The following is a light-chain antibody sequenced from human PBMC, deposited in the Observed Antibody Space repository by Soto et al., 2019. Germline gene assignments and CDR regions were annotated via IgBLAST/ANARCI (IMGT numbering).Light chain of an antibody. Sequence: QSVLTQSASVSGSPGQSITISCTGTSSDVGNYNYVSWYQQHPGKAPQLMIFQVSNRASGVSNRFPGSKSGNTASLTISGLQAEDEADYYCSSYTSSSFYVFGTGTKV. CDR3: SSYTSSSFYV. CDR2: QVS. V-gene: IGLV2-14*01. J-gene: IGLJ1*01. CDR1: SSDVGNYNY.